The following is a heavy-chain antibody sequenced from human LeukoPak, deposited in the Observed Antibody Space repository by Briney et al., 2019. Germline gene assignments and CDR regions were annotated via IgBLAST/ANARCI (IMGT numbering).Heavy chain of an antibody. D-gene: IGHD5-12*01. V-gene: IGHV4-34*01. CDR1: GGSFSGYY. CDR3: ARKFWLRGIDY. CDR2: INHSGST. J-gene: IGHJ4*02. Sequence: PSETLSLTCAVYGGSFSGYYWSWIRQPPGKGLEWIGEINHSGSTNYNPSLKSRVTISVDTSKNQFSLKLSSVTAADTAVYYCARKFWLRGIDYSGQGTLVTVSS.